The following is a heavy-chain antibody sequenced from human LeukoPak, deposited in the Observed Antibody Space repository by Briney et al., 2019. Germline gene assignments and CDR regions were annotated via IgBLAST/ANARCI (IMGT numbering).Heavy chain of an antibody. D-gene: IGHD3-3*01. CDR3: VRERSVKARQEGGHRYYYFMDV. J-gene: IGHJ6*03. CDR1: NFIFGNYT. Sequence: GGSLRLSCAASNFIFGNYTMNWVRQAPGKGLEWVSSISGWGRSIYYADPLEGRFTTSRDNAKNSVFLQMNSLRAEDTGVYYCVRERSVKARQEGGHRYYYFMDVWGNGTTVTVSS. CDR2: ISGWGRSI. V-gene: IGHV3-21*04.